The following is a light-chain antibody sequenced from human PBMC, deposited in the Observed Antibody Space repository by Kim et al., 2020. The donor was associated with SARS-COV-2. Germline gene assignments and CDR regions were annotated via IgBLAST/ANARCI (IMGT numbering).Light chain of an antibody. CDR1: SNNVGNQG. CDR2: RNN. CDR3: SAWDSSLSAWV. Sequence: QAGLTQPPSVSKDLRQTATLTCTGNSNNVGNQGAAWLQQHQGHPPKLLSYRNNNRPSGISERLSVSRSGNTASLTITGLQPEDEADYYCSAWDSSLSAWVFGGGTKLTVL. V-gene: IGLV10-54*01. J-gene: IGLJ3*02.